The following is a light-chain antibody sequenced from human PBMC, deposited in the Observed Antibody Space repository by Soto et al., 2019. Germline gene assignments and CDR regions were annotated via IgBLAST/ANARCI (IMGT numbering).Light chain of an antibody. CDR3: QKYSSVIT. CDR1: QGISNY. CDR2: AAS. V-gene: IGKV1-27*01. J-gene: IGKJ5*01. Sequence: DIQMTQSPASLSASVGDRVTITCRASQGISNYLAWYQQKPGKVPKLLIYAASTLQSGVPSRFSGSGSGTDFTLSLSTLQPEDVAAYYCQKYSSVITFGQGTRLEIK.